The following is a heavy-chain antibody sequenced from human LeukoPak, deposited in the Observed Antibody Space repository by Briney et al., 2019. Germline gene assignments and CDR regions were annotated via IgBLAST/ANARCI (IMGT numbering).Heavy chain of an antibody. CDR3: ARETYYYDSSGYRWFDP. V-gene: IGHV3-23*01. Sequence: GGSLRLSCAASGFIFSSYAMSWVRQAPGKGLEWVSAISGSGGSTYYADSVKGRFTISRDNSKNTLYLQMNSLRAEDTAVYYCARETYYYDSSGYRWFDPWGQGTLVTVSS. D-gene: IGHD3-22*01. CDR1: GFIFSSYA. J-gene: IGHJ5*02. CDR2: ISGSGGST.